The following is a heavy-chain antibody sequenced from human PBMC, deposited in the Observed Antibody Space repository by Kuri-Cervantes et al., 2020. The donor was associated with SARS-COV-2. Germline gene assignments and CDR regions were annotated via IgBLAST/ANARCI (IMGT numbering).Heavy chain of an antibody. CDR3: AGGFAMVRSMDV. J-gene: IGHJ6*02. V-gene: IGHV3-30*03. CDR1: GFTFSSYG. CDR2: ISYDGSNK. Sequence: GESLKISCAASGFTFSSYGMHWVRQAPGKGLEWVAVISYDGSNKYYADSVKGRFTISTDDSKNTLYLQLNSLRAEDSAVYYCAGGFAMVRSMDVWGQGTTVTVSS. D-gene: IGHD3-10*01.